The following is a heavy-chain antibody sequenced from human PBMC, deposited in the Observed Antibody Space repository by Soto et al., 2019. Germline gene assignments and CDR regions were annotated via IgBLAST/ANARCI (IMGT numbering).Heavy chain of an antibody. CDR2: IYHSGTT. V-gene: IGHV4-38-2*01. CDR1: GDSISSGYH. CDR3: ARRPRYSYGDYFDY. Sequence: SETLSLTCAVSGDSISSGYHWAWIRQPPGKGLEWVASIYHSGTTYYNPSLTSRVTISVDTSKNQFSLKLSSVTAADTAVYYCARRPRYSYGDYFDYWGQGTLVTVSS. D-gene: IGHD5-18*01. J-gene: IGHJ4*02.